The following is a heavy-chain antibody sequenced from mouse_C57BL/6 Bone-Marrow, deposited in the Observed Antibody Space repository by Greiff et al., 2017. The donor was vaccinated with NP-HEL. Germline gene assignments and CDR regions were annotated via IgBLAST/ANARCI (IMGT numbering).Heavy chain of an antibody. CDR3: ARTLRLDY. J-gene: IGHJ2*01. CDR2: IDPSDSYT. V-gene: IGHV1-50*01. Sequence: QVQLQQPGAELVKPGASVKLSCKASGYTFTSYWMQWVKQRPGQGLEWIGEIDPSDSYTNYNQKFKGKATLTVDTSSSTAYMQLSSLTSEDSAVYYCARTLRLDYWGQGTTLTVAS. D-gene: IGHD1-2*01. CDR1: GYTFTSYW.